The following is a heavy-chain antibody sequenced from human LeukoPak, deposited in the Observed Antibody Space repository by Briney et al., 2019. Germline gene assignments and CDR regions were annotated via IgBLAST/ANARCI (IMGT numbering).Heavy chain of an antibody. Sequence: GASVKVSCKASGYTFTSYDINWVRQATGQGLEWMGWMNHNSGNTGYAQKFQGRVTMTRNTSISTAYMDLSSLRSEDTAVYYCARALDGSGSYYFDYWGQGTLVTVSS. V-gene: IGHV1-8*01. CDR3: ARALDGSGSYYFDY. CDR2: MNHNSGNT. CDR1: GYTFTSYD. J-gene: IGHJ4*02. D-gene: IGHD3-10*01.